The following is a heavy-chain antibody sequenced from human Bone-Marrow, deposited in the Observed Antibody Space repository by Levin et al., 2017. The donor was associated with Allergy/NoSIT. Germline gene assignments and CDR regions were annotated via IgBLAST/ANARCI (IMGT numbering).Heavy chain of an antibody. CDR1: GYTFISYD. CDR2: MNPNSGHT. J-gene: IGHJ5*02. CDR3: ARGGEVLSGFSDATPSNWFDP. Sequence: ASVKVSCKASGYTFISYDINWVRQAIGQGLEWMGWMNPNSGHTGYLQKFSGRVTMTRNTSTNTAYMELSSLRSDETAVYFCARGGEVLSGFSDATPSNWFDPWGQGTLVSVSS. D-gene: IGHD3-3*01. V-gene: IGHV1-8*01.